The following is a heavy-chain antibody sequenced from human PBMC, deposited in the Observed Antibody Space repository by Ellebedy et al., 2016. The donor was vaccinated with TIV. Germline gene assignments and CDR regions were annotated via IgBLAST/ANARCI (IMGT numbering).Heavy chain of an antibody. V-gene: IGHV2-5*02. CDR2: IYWDDDK. J-gene: IGHJ6*02. CDR3: AHTITMVRGVITYHYYGMDV. CDR1: GFLLSTSGVG. Sequence: SGPTLVKPTQTLTLTCTFSGFLLSTSGVGVGWIRQPPGKALEWLALIYWDDDKRYSPSLKSRLTITKDTSKNQVVLTMTNMDPVDTATYYCAHTITMVRGVITYHYYGMDVWGQGTTVTVSS. D-gene: IGHD3-10*01.